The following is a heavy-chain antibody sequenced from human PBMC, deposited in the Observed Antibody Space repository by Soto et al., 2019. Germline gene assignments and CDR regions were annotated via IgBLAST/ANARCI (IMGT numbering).Heavy chain of an antibody. CDR3: ARGSLPGITIFGVATQAYYYGMDV. CDR1: GGTFSSYA. V-gene: IGHV1-69*13. D-gene: IGHD3-3*01. CDR2: IIPIFGTA. Sequence: GASVKVSCKASGGTFSSYAISWVRQAPGQGLEWMGGIIPIFGTANYAQKFQGRVTITADESTSTAYMELSSLRSEDTAVYYCARGSLPGITIFGVATQAYYYGMDVWGQGITVTAP. J-gene: IGHJ6*02.